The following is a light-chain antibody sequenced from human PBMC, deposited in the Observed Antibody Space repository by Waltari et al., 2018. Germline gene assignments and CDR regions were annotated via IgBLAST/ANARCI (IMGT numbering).Light chain of an antibody. CDR2: DVS. J-gene: IGLJ2*01. V-gene: IGLV2-23*02. CDR3: CSYAGSSTTV. CDR1: SSDVGGYNY. Sequence: QSALTQPASVSGSPGQSITISCPGTSSDVGGYNYVSWYQQHPGKAPKLMIYDVSKRPSGVSNRFSGSKSGNTASLTISGLQAEDEADYYCCSYAGSSTTVFGGGTKLTVL.